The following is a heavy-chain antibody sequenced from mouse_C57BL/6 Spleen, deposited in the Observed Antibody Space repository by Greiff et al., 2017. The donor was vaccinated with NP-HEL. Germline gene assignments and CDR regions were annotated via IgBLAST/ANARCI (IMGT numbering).Heavy chain of an antibody. CDR1: GYTFTSYW. CDR2: IDPNSGGT. CDR3: AGGDDEEYYYAMDY. Sequence: QVQLQQSGAELVKPGASVKLSCKASGYTFTSYWMHWVKQRPGRGLEWIGRIDPNSGGTKYNEKFKSKATLTVDKPSSTAYMQLSSLTSEDSAVYYCAGGDDEEYYYAMDYWGQGTSVTVSS. V-gene: IGHV1-72*01. J-gene: IGHJ4*01. D-gene: IGHD2-2*01.